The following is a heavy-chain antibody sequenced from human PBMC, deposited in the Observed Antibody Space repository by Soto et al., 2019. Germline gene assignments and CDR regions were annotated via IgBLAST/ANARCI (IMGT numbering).Heavy chain of an antibody. CDR2: IWYDGSNK. Sequence: GGSLRLSCAASGFTFSSYGMHWVRQAPGKGLEWVAVIWYDGSNKYYADSVKGRFTISRDNSKNTLYLQMNSLRAEDTAVYYCARDRGDYYDSSGSHFDYWGQGTLVTVSS. J-gene: IGHJ4*02. CDR1: GFTFSSYG. D-gene: IGHD3-22*01. CDR3: ARDRGDYYDSSGSHFDY. V-gene: IGHV3-33*01.